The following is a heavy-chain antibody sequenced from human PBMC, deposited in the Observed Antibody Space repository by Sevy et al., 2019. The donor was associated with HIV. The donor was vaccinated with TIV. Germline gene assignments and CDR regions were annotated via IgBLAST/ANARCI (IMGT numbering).Heavy chain of an antibody. CDR1: GLTLSADS. D-gene: IGHD1-26*01. Sequence: GSLRLSCEAYGLTLSADSMNWVRQAPGKGLEWVSSISRSSTYIYYADSVKGRFTISRDNAKNSVYLQMNSLRAEDTAVYYCARDIIVGGSFDIWGQGTMVTVSS. J-gene: IGHJ3*02. V-gene: IGHV3-21*01. CDR2: ISRSSTYI. CDR3: ARDIIVGGSFDI.